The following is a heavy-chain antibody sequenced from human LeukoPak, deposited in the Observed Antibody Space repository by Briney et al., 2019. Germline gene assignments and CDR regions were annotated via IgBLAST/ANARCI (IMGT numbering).Heavy chain of an antibody. J-gene: IGHJ6*02. D-gene: IGHD2-2*02. CDR1: GCTFSSSA. CDR3: ARDLPYCSSTSCYRKRDYYGMDV. CDR2: ISYAGSNK. V-gene: IGHV3-30-3*01. Sequence: PGRSLRLSCAASGCTFSSSAMHWVRQAPGKGLEWVAVISYAGSNKYYADSVKGRFTISRDNSKNTLYLQMNSLRAEDTAVYYCARDLPYCSSTSCYRKRDYYGMDVWGQGTTVTVSS.